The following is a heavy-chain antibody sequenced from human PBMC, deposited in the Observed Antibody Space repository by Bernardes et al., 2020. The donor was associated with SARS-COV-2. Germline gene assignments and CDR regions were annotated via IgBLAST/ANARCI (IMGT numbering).Heavy chain of an antibody. Sequence: ASVKVSCKASGYTFTGYYMHWVRQAPGQGLEWMGWINPNSGGTNYAQKFQGRVTMTRDTSISTAYMELSRLRSDDTAVYYCAREGCSGGSCYPNPFDYWGQGTLVTVSS. CDR1: GYTFTGYY. D-gene: IGHD2-15*01. J-gene: IGHJ4*02. V-gene: IGHV1-2*02. CDR3: AREGCSGGSCYPNPFDY. CDR2: INPNSGGT.